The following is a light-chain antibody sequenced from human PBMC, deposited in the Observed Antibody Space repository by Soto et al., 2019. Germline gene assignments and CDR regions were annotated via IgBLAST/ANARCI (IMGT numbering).Light chain of an antibody. V-gene: IGKV3-15*01. Sequence: EIVLTQSPGTLSLSPGERATLTCRASQSVSNNLAWYQQKPGQAPRLLIYGASARATGIPVNFSGSGSGTEFTLTISSLQSEDFAVYYCQQYNNWPGTFGQGTKVDIK. J-gene: IGKJ1*01. CDR2: GAS. CDR1: QSVSNN. CDR3: QQYNNWPGT.